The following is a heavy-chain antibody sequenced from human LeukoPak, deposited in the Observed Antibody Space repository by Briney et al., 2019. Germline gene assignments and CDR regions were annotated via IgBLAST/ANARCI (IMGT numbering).Heavy chain of an antibody. CDR1: GYTFTSYS. Sequence: ASVKVSCKASGYTFTSYSISWVRQAPGQGLEWMGWISAYNGNTNYAQKLQGRVTMTTDTSTSTAYMELRSLRSDDTAVYYCARVISHQPPPSREGYYYMDVWGKGTTVTVSS. CDR3: ARVISHQPPPSREGYYYMDV. J-gene: IGHJ6*03. V-gene: IGHV1-18*01. CDR2: ISAYNGNT. D-gene: IGHD2-2*01.